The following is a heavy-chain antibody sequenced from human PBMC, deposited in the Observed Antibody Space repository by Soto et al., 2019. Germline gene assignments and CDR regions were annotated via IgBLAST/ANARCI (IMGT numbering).Heavy chain of an antibody. CDR3: ARDILLAYCGGDCYTFDY. Sequence: ASVKVSFKASGYTFTGYYMHWVRQAPGQGLEWTGWINPNSGGTNYAQKFQGRVTMTRDTSISTAYMELSRLRSDDTAVYYCARDILLAYCGGDCYTFDYWGQGTLVTVSS. D-gene: IGHD2-21*02. CDR1: GYTFTGYY. CDR2: INPNSGGT. V-gene: IGHV1-2*02. J-gene: IGHJ4*02.